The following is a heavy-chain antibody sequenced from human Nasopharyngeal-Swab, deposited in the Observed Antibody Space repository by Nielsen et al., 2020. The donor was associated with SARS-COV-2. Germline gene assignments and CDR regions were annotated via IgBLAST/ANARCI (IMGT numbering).Heavy chain of an antibody. V-gene: IGHV4-34*01. Sequence: SETLSLTCAVYGGSFSGYYWSWIRQPPGKGLEWIGSIYYSGSTYYNPSLKSRVTISVDTSKNQFSLKLSSVTAADTAVYYCATPRYYYGSGSYGGMDVWGQGTTVTVSS. J-gene: IGHJ6*02. CDR3: ATPRYYYGSGSYGGMDV. D-gene: IGHD3-10*01. CDR2: IYYSGST. CDR1: GGSFSGYY.